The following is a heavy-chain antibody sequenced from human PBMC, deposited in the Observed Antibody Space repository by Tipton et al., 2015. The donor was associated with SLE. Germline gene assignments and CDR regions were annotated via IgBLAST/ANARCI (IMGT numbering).Heavy chain of an antibody. J-gene: IGHJ3*02. CDR1: GYSFTSYW. CDR3: ASDLDGDRDAFNI. CDR2: IDPSDSYT. V-gene: IGHV5-10-1*01. Sequence: VQLVQSGAEVKKPGESLKISCKGSGYSFTSYWIGWVRQMPGKGLEWMGRIDPSDSYTDYRPSLLGHVTISADNSINTAYLHWSSLNASDTAMYYCASDLDGDRDAFNIWGQRTMVTVSS. D-gene: IGHD7-27*01.